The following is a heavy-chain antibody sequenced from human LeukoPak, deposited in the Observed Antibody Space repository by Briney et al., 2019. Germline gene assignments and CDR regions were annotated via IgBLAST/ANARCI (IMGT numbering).Heavy chain of an antibody. V-gene: IGHV4-34*01. CDR2: INHSGST. CDR3: ARGGSGYDFWSGYYTFDY. CDR1: GGSFGGYY. D-gene: IGHD3-3*01. Sequence: SETLSLTCAVYGGSFGGYYWSWIRQPPGKGLEWIGEINHSGSTNYNPSLKSRVTISVDTSKNQFSLKLSSVTAADTAVYYCARGGSGYDFWSGYYTFDYWGQGTLVTVSS. J-gene: IGHJ4*02.